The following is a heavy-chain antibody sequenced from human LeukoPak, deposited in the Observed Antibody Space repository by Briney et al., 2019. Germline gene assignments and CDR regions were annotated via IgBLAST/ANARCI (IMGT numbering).Heavy chain of an antibody. CDR3: TTVTSYFHY. J-gene: IGHJ4*02. Sequence: GGSLRLSCAASGFTFSDAWMTWVRQAPGKGLEWVGRIRTKTEGGTTDYAAPVKGRFTISRDDSKSTLYLQMNSLKTEDTALYYCTTVTSYFHYWGLGTLVTVSS. V-gene: IGHV3-15*01. CDR1: GFTFSDAW. D-gene: IGHD1-14*01. CDR2: IRTKTEGGTT.